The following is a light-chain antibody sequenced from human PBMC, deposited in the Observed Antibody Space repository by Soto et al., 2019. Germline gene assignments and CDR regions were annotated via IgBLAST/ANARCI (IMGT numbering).Light chain of an antibody. J-gene: IGLJ1*01. CDR2: EVS. Sequence: QSVLTQPASVSWSPGQSITISCTGTSSDVGGYDHVSWYQQYSGKAPKLMIYEVSNRPSGVSNRFSGSRSGNTASLTISGLQAEDEADYYCSSYTSSSTLVFGTGTKVTVL. V-gene: IGLV2-14*01. CDR1: SSDVGGYDH. CDR3: SSYTSSSTLV.